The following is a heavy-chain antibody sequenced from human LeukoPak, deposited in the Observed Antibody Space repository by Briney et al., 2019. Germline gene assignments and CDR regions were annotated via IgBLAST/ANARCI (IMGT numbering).Heavy chain of an antibody. J-gene: IGHJ4*02. CDR2: IYYSGST. Sequence: SETLSLTCTVSGGSISSSSYYWGWIRQPPGKGLEWIGSIYYSGSTYYNPSLKSRATISVDTSKNQFSLKLSSVTAADTAVYYCARDSGVIESFDYWGQGTLVTVSS. D-gene: IGHD3-16*02. CDR3: ARDSGVIESFDY. V-gene: IGHV4-39*07. CDR1: GGSISSSSYY.